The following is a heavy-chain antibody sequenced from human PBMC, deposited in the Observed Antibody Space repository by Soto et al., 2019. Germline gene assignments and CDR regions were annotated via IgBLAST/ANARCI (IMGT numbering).Heavy chain of an antibody. CDR3: ARAVAAAGTLDY. D-gene: IGHD6-13*01. CDR2: ISYDGNNK. Sequence: QVQLVESGGGVVQPGRSLRLSCEASGFTFSSYAMHWVREDPGKGLEWVAVISYDGNNKEYVDSVKGRFTISRDNSKNTLYLQMNICRAEDTAVYYCARAVAAAGTLDYWGQGTLVTVSS. CDR1: GFTFSSYA. V-gene: IGHV3-30-3*01. J-gene: IGHJ4*02.